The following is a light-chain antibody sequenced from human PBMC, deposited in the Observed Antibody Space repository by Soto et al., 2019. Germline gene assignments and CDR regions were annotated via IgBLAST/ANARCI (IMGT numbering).Light chain of an antibody. CDR3: QQRSNWSLT. Sequence: EIVLTQSPATLSLSPGERATLSCRASQSVSSYLAWYQQKPGQAPRLLIYGASTRATGIPARFSGSGSGTEFNLTISSLEPEDFAVYYCQQRSNWSLTFGGGTKVEIK. CDR1: QSVSSY. V-gene: IGKV3-11*01. CDR2: GAS. J-gene: IGKJ4*01.